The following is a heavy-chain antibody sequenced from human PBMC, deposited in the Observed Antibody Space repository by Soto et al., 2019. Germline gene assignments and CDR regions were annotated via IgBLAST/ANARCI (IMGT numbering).Heavy chain of an antibody. D-gene: IGHD2-2*02. CDR3: ARGQGAAIGDYYYHGMDV. J-gene: IGHJ6*02. CDR2: IRSRANNFAT. V-gene: IGHV3-73*01. CDR1: GFIFSGSA. Sequence: GGSLKLSCAASGFIFSGSAIHWVRQASGKGLEWVGRIRSRANNFATSSAASVKGRFTFSRDDSKNTAYLQMNTLKPEDTAVYYCARGQGAAIGDYYYHGMDVWGQGTTVTVSS.